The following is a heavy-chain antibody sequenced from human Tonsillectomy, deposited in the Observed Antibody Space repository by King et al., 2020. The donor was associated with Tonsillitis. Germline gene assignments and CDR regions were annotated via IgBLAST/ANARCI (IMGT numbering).Heavy chain of an antibody. CDR2: ISSRSDWI. CDR1: GFTFSSYS. Sequence: VQLVESGGGLVNPGGSLRLSCAASGFTFSSYSMNWVRQAPGKGLEWVSSISSRSDWIHYADSLKGRFTISRDNGKNSLYLQMNSLRDEDTAVYYCARPLEYSGGRWYFDLRGRGTLVTVSS. J-gene: IGHJ2*01. V-gene: IGHV3-21*01. D-gene: IGHD2-15*01. CDR3: ARPLEYSGGRWYFDL.